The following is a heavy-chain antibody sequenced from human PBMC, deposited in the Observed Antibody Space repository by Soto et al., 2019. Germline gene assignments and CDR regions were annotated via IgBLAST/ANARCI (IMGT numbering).Heavy chain of an antibody. CDR2: IYYSGST. CDR1: GGSISSGNYY. J-gene: IGHJ4*02. D-gene: IGHD2-21*02. V-gene: IGHV4-30-4*01. Sequence: QVQLQESGPGLVKPSQTLSLTCTVSGGSISSGNYYWSWIRQPPGKGLEWIGYIYYSGSTYYNPSPESLFPLPAHTSNDQFPLKLSSLTAADTAVYYCAISGGNSASFDYWGQGTLVTVSS. CDR3: AISGGNSASFDY.